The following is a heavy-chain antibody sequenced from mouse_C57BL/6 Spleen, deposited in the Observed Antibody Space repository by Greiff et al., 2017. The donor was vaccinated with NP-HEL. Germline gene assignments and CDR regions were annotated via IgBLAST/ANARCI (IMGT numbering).Heavy chain of an antibody. CDR2: ISDGGSYT. Sequence: EVQGVESGGGLVKPGGSLKLSCAASGFTFSSYAMSWVRQTPEKRLEWVATISDGGSYTYYPDNVKGRFTISRDNAKNNLYLQMSHLKSEDTAMYYCARVRGDYCDYWGQGTTLTVSS. CDR1: GFTFSSYA. CDR3: ARVRGDYCDY. J-gene: IGHJ2*01. V-gene: IGHV5-4*01.